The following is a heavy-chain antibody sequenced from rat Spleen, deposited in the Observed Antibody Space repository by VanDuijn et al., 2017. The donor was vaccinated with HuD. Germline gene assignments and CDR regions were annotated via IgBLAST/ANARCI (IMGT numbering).Heavy chain of an antibody. D-gene: IGHD1-2*01. CDR2: IRPSGGIT. CDR3: ANAIAAHGGWFAY. V-gene: IGHV5-46*01. CDR1: GFTFSAFP. Sequence: EVQLVESGGGLVQPGRSMKLSCVASGFTFSAFPMAWVRQAPTKGLEWVATIRPSGGITYYRDSVKGRFTISSDSAKSTLYLQMNSLTSEDTATYDCANAIAAHGGWFAYWGQGTLVTVSS. J-gene: IGHJ3*01.